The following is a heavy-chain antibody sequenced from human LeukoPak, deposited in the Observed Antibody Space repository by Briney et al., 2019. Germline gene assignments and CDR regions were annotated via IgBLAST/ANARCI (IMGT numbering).Heavy chain of an antibody. D-gene: IGHD4-17*01. J-gene: IGHJ3*02. CDR3: ARDLVTVTKGFDI. CDR1: GGSISSHY. CDR2: IYYSGST. V-gene: IGHV4-59*11. Sequence: PSETLSLTCTVSGGSISSHYWGWIRQPPGKGLEWIGYIYYSGSTNYNPSLKSRVTISVDTSKNQFSLKLSSVTAADTAVYYCARDLVTVTKGFDIWGQGTMVSVSS.